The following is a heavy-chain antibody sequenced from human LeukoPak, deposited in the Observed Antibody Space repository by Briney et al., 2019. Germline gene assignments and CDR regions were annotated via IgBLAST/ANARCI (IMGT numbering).Heavy chain of an antibody. Sequence: PSETLSLTCTVSGGSISSYYWSWIRQPAGKGLEWIGRIYTSGSTNYNPSLKSRVTMSVDTSKNQFSLKLSSVTAADTAVYYCARVPYDFWSGYLNGMDVWGQGTTVTVSS. V-gene: IGHV4-4*07. D-gene: IGHD3-3*01. CDR3: ARVPYDFWSGYLNGMDV. J-gene: IGHJ6*02. CDR1: GGSISSYY. CDR2: IYTSGST.